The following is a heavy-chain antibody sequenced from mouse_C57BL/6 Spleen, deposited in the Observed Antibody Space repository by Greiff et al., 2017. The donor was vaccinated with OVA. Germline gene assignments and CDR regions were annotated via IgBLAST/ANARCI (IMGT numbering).Heavy chain of an antibody. Sequence: QVQLKESGPGLVQPSQSLSITCTVSGFSLTSYGVHWVRQSPGKGLEWLGVIWRGGSTDYNAAFMSRLSITKDNSKSQVFFKMNSLQADDTAIYYCAKNRHYGSSYYAMDYWGQGTSVTVSS. CDR1: GFSLTSYG. CDR2: IWRGGST. CDR3: AKNRHYGSSYYAMDY. D-gene: IGHD1-1*01. V-gene: IGHV2-5*01. J-gene: IGHJ4*01.